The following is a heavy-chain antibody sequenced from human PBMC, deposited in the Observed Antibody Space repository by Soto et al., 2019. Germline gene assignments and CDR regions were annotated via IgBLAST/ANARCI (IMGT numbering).Heavy chain of an antibody. CDR1: GGTFSSYS. V-gene: IGHV1-69*01. CDR2: IIPIFGTA. D-gene: IGHD1-26*01. CDR3: ARDGGRHSGGSDY. Sequence: QVQLVQSGAAVKKPGSSVKVSCKASGGTFSSYSINWLRQAPGQGLEWMGEIIPIFGTANYAQKFQGRVTMTADESTSTAYMELSSLRSEDTAVYYCARDGGRHSGGSDYWGQGTLVTVSS. J-gene: IGHJ4*02.